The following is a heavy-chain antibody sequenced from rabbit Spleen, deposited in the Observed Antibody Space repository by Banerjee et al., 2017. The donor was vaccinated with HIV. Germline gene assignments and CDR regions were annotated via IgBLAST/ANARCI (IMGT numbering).Heavy chain of an antibody. CDR1: GFSFSDRDV. CDR3: AGDLASVVGWNFGL. CDR2: INAYTGKP. D-gene: IGHD3-1*01. Sequence: QEQLLESGGGLVKPEGSLKLSCTASGFSFSDRDVMCWVRQAPGKGLQWIACINAYTGKPVYATWAKGRFTISRTSSTSVTLQMTSLTAADTATYFCAGDLASVVGWNFGLWGPGTLVTVS. V-gene: IGHV1S45*01. J-gene: IGHJ4*01.